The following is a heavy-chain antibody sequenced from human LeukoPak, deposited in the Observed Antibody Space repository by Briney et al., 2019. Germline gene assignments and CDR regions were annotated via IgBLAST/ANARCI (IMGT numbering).Heavy chain of an antibody. Sequence: PGGSLRLSCAASGFTFRSYAMHWVRQAPGKGLEWVAVISYDGSNKYYADSVKGRFTISRDNSKNTLYLQMNSLRAEDTAVYYCARDHRVGRIVVVLATNSNWFDPWGQGTLVTVSS. CDR3: ARDHRVGRIVVVLATNSNWFDP. V-gene: IGHV3-30-3*01. CDR1: GFTFRSYA. CDR2: ISYDGSNK. J-gene: IGHJ5*02. D-gene: IGHD2-2*01.